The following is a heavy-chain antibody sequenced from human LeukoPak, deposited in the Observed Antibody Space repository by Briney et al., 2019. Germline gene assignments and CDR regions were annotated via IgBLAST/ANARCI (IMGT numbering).Heavy chain of an antibody. D-gene: IGHD3-22*01. J-gene: IGHJ5*02. CDR3: ARGRYYDGGFDP. V-gene: IGHV1-8*01. CDR1: GYTFTSYD. Sequence: ASVKVSCKASGYTFTSYDINWVRQATGQGLEWMGWMNPNSGNTGYAQKFQGRVTMTRNTSISTAYMELSSLRSEDTAVYYCARGRYYDGGFDPWGQGTLVTVSS. CDR2: MNPNSGNT.